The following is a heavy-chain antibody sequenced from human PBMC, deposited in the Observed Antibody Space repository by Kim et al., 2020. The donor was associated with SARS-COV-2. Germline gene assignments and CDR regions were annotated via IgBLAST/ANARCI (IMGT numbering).Heavy chain of an antibody. CDR3: ARPILSTHATTNWFDP. CDR2: IYHSGST. V-gene: IGHV4-59*08. CDR1: GDSISSFY. J-gene: IGHJ5*02. Sequence: SETLSLTCTVSGDSISSFYWSWIRQPPERELERIGYIYHSGSTTYNPSLESRVTISVDTSHNQFFLKLPSVTAADTARYYCARPILSTHATTNWFDPWG. D-gene: IGHD2-2*02.